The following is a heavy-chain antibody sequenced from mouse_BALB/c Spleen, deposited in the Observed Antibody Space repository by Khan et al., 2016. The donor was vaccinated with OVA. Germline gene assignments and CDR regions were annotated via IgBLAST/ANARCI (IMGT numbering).Heavy chain of an antibody. J-gene: IGHJ3*01. D-gene: IGHD3-3*01. V-gene: IGHV3-2*02. CDR2: ISYSGST. CDR3: ARGRAY. Sequence: EVQLQESGPGLVKPSQSLSLTCTVTGYSITSDYAWNWIRQFPGNKLEWMGYISYSGSTSYTPSLKSRISITRYPSKYQFFLQLNSVITDDTDTYYCARGRAYWGQGTLVTVSA. CDR1: GYSITSDYA.